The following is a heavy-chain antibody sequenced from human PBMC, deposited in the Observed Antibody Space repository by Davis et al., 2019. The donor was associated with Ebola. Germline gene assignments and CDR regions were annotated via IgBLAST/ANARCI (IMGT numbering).Heavy chain of an antibody. Sequence: MPSETLSLTCAVYGGPFSGYYWSWIRQPPGKGLEWIGEINHSGSTNYNPSLKSRVTISVDTSKNQFSLKLSSVTAADTAVYYCARGPSAVNFDYWGQGVLVTVSS. CDR3: ARGPSAVNFDY. D-gene: IGHD2-2*01. CDR2: INHSGST. CDR1: GGPFSGYY. V-gene: IGHV4-34*01. J-gene: IGHJ4*02.